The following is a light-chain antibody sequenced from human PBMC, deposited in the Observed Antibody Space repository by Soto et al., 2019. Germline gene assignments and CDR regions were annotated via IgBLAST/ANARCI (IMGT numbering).Light chain of an antibody. CDR2: QVT. CDR3: SSYTDSTNYV. CDR1: SSDVGTRNF. J-gene: IGLJ1*01. Sequence: QSALTQPAPVSGSPGQSITISCTGTSSDVGTRNFVSWYQQHPGKAPKLMIYQVTNRPSGVSNRFSGSKSGNTASLTISGLQAEDEADYYCSSYTDSTNYVFGTGTKVTV. V-gene: IGLV2-14*01.